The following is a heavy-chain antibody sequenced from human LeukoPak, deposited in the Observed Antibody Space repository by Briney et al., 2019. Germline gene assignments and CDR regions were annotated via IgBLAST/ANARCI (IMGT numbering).Heavy chain of an antibody. CDR1: GFTFSSYW. Sequence: GGSLRLSCAASGFTFSSYWMYWVRQAPGKGLVWVSRINSDGSSTSYADSVKGRFTISRDNAKNTLYLQMNSLRAEDTAVYYCSSLYSPGAFDIWGQGTVVTVSS. CDR2: INSDGSST. D-gene: IGHD5-12*01. CDR3: SSLYSPGAFDI. J-gene: IGHJ3*02. V-gene: IGHV3-74*01.